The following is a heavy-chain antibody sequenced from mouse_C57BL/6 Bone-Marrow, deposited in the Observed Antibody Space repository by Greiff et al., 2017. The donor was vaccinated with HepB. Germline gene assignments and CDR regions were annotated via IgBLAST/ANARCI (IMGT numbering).Heavy chain of an antibody. V-gene: IGHV10-1*01. J-gene: IGHJ3*01. CDR1: GFSFNTYA. CDR3: VTLYGNYGAY. Sequence: EVMLVESGGGLVQPKGSLKLSCAASGFSFNTYAMNWVRQAPGKGLEWVARIRSKSNNYATYYADSVKDRFTISRDDSESMLYLQMNNLKTEDTAMYYCVTLYGNYGAYWGQGTLVTVSA. D-gene: IGHD2-1*01. CDR2: IRSKSNNYAT.